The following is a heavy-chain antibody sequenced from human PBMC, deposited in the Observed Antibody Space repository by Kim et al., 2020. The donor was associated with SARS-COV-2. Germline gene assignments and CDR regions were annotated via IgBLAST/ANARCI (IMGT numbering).Heavy chain of an antibody. CDR2: IYLGDSDT. V-gene: IGHV5-51*01. CDR3: ARLKRITIFGVVIEGPFDI. CDR1: GYSFTSYW. J-gene: IGHJ3*02. Sequence: GESLKISCKGSGYSFTSYWIGWVRQMPGKGLEWMGIIYLGDSDTRYSPSFQGQVTISADKSISTAYLQWSSLKASDTAMYFCARLKRITIFGVVIEGPFDIWGQGTMVTVSS. D-gene: IGHD3-3*01.